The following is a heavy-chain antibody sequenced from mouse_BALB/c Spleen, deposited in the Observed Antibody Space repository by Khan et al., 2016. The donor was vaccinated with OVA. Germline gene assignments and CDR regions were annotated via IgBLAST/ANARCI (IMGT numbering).Heavy chain of an antibody. J-gene: IGHJ3*01. CDR1: GFSLSNYG. D-gene: IGHD2-14*01. V-gene: IGHV2-5*01. Sequence: QVQLKESGPGLVQPSQSLSITCTVSGFSLSNYGVYWVRQSPGKGLEWLGVIWRGGNTDYNAAFMSRLSITKDNSKSKVFFKMYSFQADDTAIYYCAKEDDRYGKIAYWGQGTLVTVSA. CDR3: AKEDDRYGKIAY. CDR2: IWRGGNT.